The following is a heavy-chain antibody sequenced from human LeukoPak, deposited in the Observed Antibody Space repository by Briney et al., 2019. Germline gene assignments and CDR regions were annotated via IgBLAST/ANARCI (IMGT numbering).Heavy chain of an antibody. J-gene: IGHJ4*02. CDR1: GYTFTGYF. D-gene: IGHD1-1*01. CDR3: ARALIYNSGTPFDS. CDR2: INPKSGVT. Sequence: ASVKVSCRASGYTFTGYFMHWVRQAPGQGPEWMGLINPKSGVTRYGQKFQGRVTMTRDTSINTVHMELTSLGSDDSAVYYCARALIYNSGTPFDSWGQGTLVTVSS. V-gene: IGHV1-2*02.